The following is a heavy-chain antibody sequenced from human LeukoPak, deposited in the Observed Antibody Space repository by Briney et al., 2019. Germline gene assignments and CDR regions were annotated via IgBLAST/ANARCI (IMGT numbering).Heavy chain of an antibody. Sequence: GGSLRLSCAASGFTFSSYWMSWVRQAPGKGLEWVANIKQDGSEKYYMDSVKGRLTVSRDNAKNSVYLQMNSLRAEDTAVYYCATSRSFDYWSQGTLVTVSS. CDR3: ATSRSFDY. CDR1: GFTFSSYW. V-gene: IGHV3-7*03. J-gene: IGHJ4*02. CDR2: IKQDGSEK.